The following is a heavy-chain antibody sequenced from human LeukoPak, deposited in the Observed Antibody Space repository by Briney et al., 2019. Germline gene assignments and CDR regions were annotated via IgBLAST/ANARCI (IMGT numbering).Heavy chain of an antibody. J-gene: IGHJ4*02. CDR3: ARILVSSWYVVY. Sequence: SGTLSLTCTVSGFSISSCSLHWVGLPQPPGEGLVGIGSIYYSGSTFYNPSLKSRVPMSVDTSKDQFHLKLRTGPAADTAMYYCARILVSSWYVVYWGQGTLVTVSS. CDR2: IYYSGST. D-gene: IGHD6-19*01. CDR1: GFSISSCSLH. V-gene: IGHV4-39*06.